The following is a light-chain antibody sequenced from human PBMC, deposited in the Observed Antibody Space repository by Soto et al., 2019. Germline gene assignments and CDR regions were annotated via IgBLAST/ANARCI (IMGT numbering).Light chain of an antibody. CDR3: NSYTSRNTSL. CDR1: SSDVGGYNY. CDR2: DVT. J-gene: IGLJ2*01. V-gene: IGLV2-14*01. Sequence: QSALTQPASVSGSPGQSITISCTGSSSDVGGYNYVSWYQQYPGTAPKLIIYDVTDRPSGISNRFSGSKSGNTASLTISRLQAEDEADYYCNSYTSRNTSLFGGGTKVTVL.